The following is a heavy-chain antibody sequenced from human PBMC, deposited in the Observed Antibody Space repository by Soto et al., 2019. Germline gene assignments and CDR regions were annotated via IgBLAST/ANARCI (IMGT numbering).Heavy chain of an antibody. V-gene: IGHV1-18*01. Sequence: ASVKVSCKASGYTFTSYGISWVRQAPGQGLEWMGWISAYNGNTNYAQKLQGRVTMTTDTSTSTAYMELRSLRSDDTAVYYCARVTYDCSSTSCYATKVGDYFDYWGQGTLVTVSS. CDR1: GYTFTSYG. J-gene: IGHJ4*02. CDR2: ISAYNGNT. D-gene: IGHD2-2*01. CDR3: ARVTYDCSSTSCYATKVGDYFDY.